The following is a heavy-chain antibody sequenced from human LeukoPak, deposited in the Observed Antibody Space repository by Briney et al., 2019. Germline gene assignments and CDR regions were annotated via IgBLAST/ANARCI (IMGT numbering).Heavy chain of an antibody. CDR1: GGSISSSSYY. D-gene: IGHD3-10*01. J-gene: IGHJ6*03. Sequence: SETLSLTCTVSGGSISSSSYYWGWIRQPPGKGLEWIGSIYYTGSTYYNPSLKSRVTISVDTSKNQFSLKLSSVTAADTAGYYCARVARFGEFFWGYYVDVWGKGATVTVSS. CDR3: ARVARFGEFFWGYYVDV. CDR2: IYYTGST. V-gene: IGHV4-39*01.